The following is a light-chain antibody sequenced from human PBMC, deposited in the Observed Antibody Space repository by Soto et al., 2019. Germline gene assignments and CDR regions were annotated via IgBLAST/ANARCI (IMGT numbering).Light chain of an antibody. Sequence: DIPLTQSPSFLSASVGDRVTITCRASQAINTYLAWYQQKPGKAPRLLIYDASTLKSGVPSRFSGSGSGTEFSLTISSLQPEDFATYYCQHLNSYPLTFGGGTKVEIK. CDR2: DAS. V-gene: IGKV1-9*01. J-gene: IGKJ4*01. CDR3: QHLNSYPLT. CDR1: QAINTY.